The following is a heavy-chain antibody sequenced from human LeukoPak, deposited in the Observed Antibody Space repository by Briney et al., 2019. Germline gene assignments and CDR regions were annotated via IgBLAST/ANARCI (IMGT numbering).Heavy chain of an antibody. CDR1: GYIFTNYG. CDR2: INVYNGHT. D-gene: IGHD3-22*01. Sequence: ASVKVSCKTSGYIFTNYGVSWVRQAPGQGLEWMGWINVYNGHTIYAQEFQGRVTLTTDTSTSTAHMDLRSLRSDDTAVYYCAKCPYYYDSSGYYPYWGQGTLVTVSS. V-gene: IGHV1-18*01. J-gene: IGHJ4*02. CDR3: AKCPYYYDSSGYYPY.